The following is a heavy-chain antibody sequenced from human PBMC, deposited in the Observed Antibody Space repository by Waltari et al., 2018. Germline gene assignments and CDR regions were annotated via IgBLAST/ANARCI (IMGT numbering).Heavy chain of an antibody. D-gene: IGHD5-12*01. CDR3: AREHYSGYDRGVELDY. CDR2: IYTSGST. CDR1: GGSISSGSYY. V-gene: IGHV4-61*09. Sequence: QVQLQESGPGLVKPSQTLSLTCTVSGGSISSGSYYWSWIRQPAGKGLEWIGYIYTSGSTNYNPSLKSRVTISVDTSKNQFSLKLSSVTAADTAVYYCAREHYSGYDRGVELDYWGQGTLVTVSS. J-gene: IGHJ4*02.